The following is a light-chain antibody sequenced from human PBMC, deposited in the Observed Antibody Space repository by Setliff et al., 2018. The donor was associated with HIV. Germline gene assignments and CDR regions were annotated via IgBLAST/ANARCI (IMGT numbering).Light chain of an antibody. J-gene: IGLJ1*01. V-gene: IGLV2-14*02. Sequence: QSALTQPASVSGSPGQSITISCDGPSSDVVTYNLVSWYQQHPGKAPKLIIYDVTNRPSGVSNRFSGSKSGNTASLTISGLQAEDEADYYCSSYTSSITLYVFGTGTKATVL. CDR1: SSDVVTYNL. CDR3: SSYTSSITLYV. CDR2: DVT.